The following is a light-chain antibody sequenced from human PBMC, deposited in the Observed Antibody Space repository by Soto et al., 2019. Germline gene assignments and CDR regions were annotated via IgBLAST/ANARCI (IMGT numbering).Light chain of an antibody. CDR3: QQNKEWPGT. CDR2: DAS. V-gene: IGKV3-15*01. CDR1: QSVSSN. Sequence: EIVMTQSPATLSMSPWERATLSCRASQSVSSNLAWYQQKPGQAPRLLIYDASTRATGIPVRFSGSGSGTEFTLTISSLQSEDFGIYYCQQNKEWPGTFGQGTKVDIK. J-gene: IGKJ1*01.